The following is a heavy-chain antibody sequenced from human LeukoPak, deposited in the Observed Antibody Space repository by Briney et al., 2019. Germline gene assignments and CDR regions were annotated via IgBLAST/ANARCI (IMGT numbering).Heavy chain of an antibody. CDR3: ARRYSSSWYRGGLDY. CDR1: GGSISSSSYY. J-gene: IGHJ4*02. CDR2: IYYSGST. V-gene: IGHV4-39*01. Sequence: SETLSLTCTVSGGSISSSSYYWGWIRQPPGKGLEWIGSIYYSGSTYYNPSLKSRVTISVDTSKNQFPLKLSSVTAADTAVYYCARRYSSSWYRGGLDYWGQGTLVTVSS. D-gene: IGHD6-13*01.